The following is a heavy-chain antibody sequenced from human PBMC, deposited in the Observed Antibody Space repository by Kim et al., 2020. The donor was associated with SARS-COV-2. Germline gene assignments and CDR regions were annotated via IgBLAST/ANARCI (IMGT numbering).Heavy chain of an antibody. CDR2: MRQDGSDR. V-gene: IGHV3-7*03. D-gene: IGHD3-16*01. CDR1: GFSFSAFA. CDR3: TRDNWGSLDY. Sequence: GGSLRLSCETTGFSFSAFAMSWVRQAPGKGLEWVAFMRQDGSDRFHVDSVKGRFTISRDNAKQSLYLQMNSLRAEDTAVYYCTRDNWGSLDYLGQGTLVT. J-gene: IGHJ4*02.